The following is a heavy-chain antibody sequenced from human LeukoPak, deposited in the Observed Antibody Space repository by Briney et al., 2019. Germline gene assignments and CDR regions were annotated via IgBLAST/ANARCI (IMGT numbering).Heavy chain of an antibody. Sequence: GGSLRLSCAASGFTFSSYAMSWVRQAPGKGLEWVSAISGSGGSTYCADSVKGRFTISRDNSKNTLYLQMNSLRAEDTAVYYCAKAGKAATITVYFDYWGQGTLVTVSS. CDR3: AKAGKAATITVYFDY. CDR2: ISGSGGST. D-gene: IGHD5-12*01. J-gene: IGHJ4*02. CDR1: GFTFSSYA. V-gene: IGHV3-23*01.